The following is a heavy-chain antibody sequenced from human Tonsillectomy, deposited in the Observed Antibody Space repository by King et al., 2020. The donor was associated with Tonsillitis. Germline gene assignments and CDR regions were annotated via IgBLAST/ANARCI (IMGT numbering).Heavy chain of an antibody. J-gene: IGHJ4*02. D-gene: IGHD6-13*01. CDR2: ISYDGSNK. Sequence: VQLVESGGGVVQPGRFLRLSCAASGFTFSSYPMHWVRQAPGKGLERVAVISYDGSNKYYADSVKGRFTISRDNSKNTLFLQMSSLGAEDTAVYYCARQSLASEDSSSWYEPFDYWGQGTLVSVSS. CDR3: ARQSLASEDSSSWYEPFDY. CDR1: GFTFSSYP. V-gene: IGHV3-30*04.